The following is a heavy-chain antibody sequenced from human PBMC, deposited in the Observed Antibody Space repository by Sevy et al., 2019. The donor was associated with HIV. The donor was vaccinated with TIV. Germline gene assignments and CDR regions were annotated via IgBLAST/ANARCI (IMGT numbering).Heavy chain of an antibody. CDR2: ITGSSTTI. J-gene: IGHJ1*01. Sequence: GSLRLSCAASGFTFSNYALTWVRQAPGKGLDWVSSITGSSTTIYYADSVKGRFTVSRDNSNNTLYLHISSLRAEDTAVYYCARDGLYGGNFEYFQHWGQGTLVTVSS. CDR3: ARDGLYGGNFEYFQH. D-gene: IGHD4-17*01. V-gene: IGHV3-23*01. CDR1: GFTFSNYA.